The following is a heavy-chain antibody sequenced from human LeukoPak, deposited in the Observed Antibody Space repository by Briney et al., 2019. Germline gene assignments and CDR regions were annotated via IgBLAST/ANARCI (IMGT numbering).Heavy chain of an antibody. CDR1: GDSVSSKSVS. CDR2: TRYRSTWMT. V-gene: IGHV6-1*01. CDR3: VRDFNWGFDY. D-gene: IGHD7-27*01. Sequence: SQTLSLTCAISGDSVSSKSVSWSWIRQSPSGGLEFLGRTRYRSTWMTFYSLSVQSRMAINADTSRNHVSLRLNSVTPEDTALYYCVRDFNWGFDYWGQGTLVTVSS. J-gene: IGHJ4*02.